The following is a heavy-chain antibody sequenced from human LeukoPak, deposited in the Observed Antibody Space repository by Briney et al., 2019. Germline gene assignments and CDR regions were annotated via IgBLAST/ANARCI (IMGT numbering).Heavy chain of an antibody. V-gene: IGHV3-23*01. Sequence: PGGSLRLSCAASGFTFSSYAMSWVRQAPGKGQEWVSAISGSGGSTYYADSVKGRFTISRDNSKNTLYLQMNSLRAEDTAVYYCAITVTRRFDYWGQGTLVTVSS. CDR2: ISGSGGST. J-gene: IGHJ4*02. D-gene: IGHD4-17*01. CDR3: AITVTRRFDY. CDR1: GFTFSSYA.